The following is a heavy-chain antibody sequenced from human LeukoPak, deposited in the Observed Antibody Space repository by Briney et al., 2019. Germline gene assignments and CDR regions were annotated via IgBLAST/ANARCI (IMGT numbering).Heavy chain of an antibody. J-gene: IGHJ4*02. D-gene: IGHD3-10*01. CDR1: GGSISSGSYY. V-gene: IGHV4-61*02. Sequence: SQTLSLTCTVSGGSISSGSYYWSWIRQPAGKGLEWIGRIYTSGSTNYNPSLKSRVTISVDTSKNQFSLKLSSVTAADTAVYYCATEAPNYYGSGSYAPFDYWGQGTLVTVSS. CDR2: IYTSGST. CDR3: ATEAPNYYGSGSYAPFDY.